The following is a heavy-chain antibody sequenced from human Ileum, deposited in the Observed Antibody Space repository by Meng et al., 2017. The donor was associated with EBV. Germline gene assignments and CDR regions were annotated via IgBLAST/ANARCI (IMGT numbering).Heavy chain of an antibody. V-gene: IGHV4-31*03. Sequence: QVQLQESGPGLVKPSQTLSLTCTGSGGSISSGGYYWSWIRQHPWKGLEWIGYIHSSGSTYYNPSLRSRLTISVDTSKNQFSLKLSSVTAADTAVYYCARASYGSGSPLGESWFDPWGQGTLVTVSS. CDR3: ARASYGSGSPLGESWFDP. CDR1: GGSISSGGYY. D-gene: IGHD3-10*01. CDR2: IHSSGST. J-gene: IGHJ5*02.